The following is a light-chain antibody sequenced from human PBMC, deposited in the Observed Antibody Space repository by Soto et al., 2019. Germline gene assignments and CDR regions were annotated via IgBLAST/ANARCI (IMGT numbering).Light chain of an antibody. CDR2: EDR. J-gene: IGLJ2*01. CDR1: SGSIASKY. CDR3: QSSDDSNHVI. V-gene: IGLV6-57*04. Sequence: NFLLTQPHSVSESPGKTVTISCTRSSGSIASKYVQWYQQRPGSAPTTVIYEDRQRPSGDPDRFFGSIDTSSNSASLTISGLNTEDGADYYCQSSDDSNHVIFGGGTKVTVL.